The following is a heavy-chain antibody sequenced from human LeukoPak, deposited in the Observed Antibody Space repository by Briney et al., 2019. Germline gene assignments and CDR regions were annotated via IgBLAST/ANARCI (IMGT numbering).Heavy chain of an antibody. CDR1: GFTFSSYA. CDR2: ISSNGGST. V-gene: IGHV3-64*01. Sequence: GGSLRLSCAASGFTFSSYAMHWVRQAPGKGLEYVSAISSNGGSTYYANSVKGRFTISRDDSKNTLYLQMGSLRAEDMAVYYCARGRGSGYYFDYWGQGTLVTVSS. CDR3: ARGRGSGYYFDY. J-gene: IGHJ4*02. D-gene: IGHD3-10*01.